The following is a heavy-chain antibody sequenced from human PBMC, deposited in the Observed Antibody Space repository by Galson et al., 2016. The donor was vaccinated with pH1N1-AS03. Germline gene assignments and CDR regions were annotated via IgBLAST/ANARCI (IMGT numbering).Heavy chain of an antibody. V-gene: IGHV3-30*04. CDR1: GLTLSTYA. CDR2: TSSDGSNK. J-gene: IGHJ3*02. CDR3: ARWNTQSCGHGDCGLDAFDI. Sequence: SLRLSCAASGLTLSTYAMHWVRQAPGRGLEWVAVTSSDGSNKYYADSVRGRFTISRDDSKNTLYLQMDSLRAEGTAIYYCARWNTQSCGHGDCGLDAFDIWGPGTLVSVSS. D-gene: IGHD2-21*02.